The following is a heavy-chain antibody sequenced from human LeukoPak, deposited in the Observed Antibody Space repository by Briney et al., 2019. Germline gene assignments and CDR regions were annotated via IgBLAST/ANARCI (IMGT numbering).Heavy chain of an antibody. Sequence: GASVKVSCKASGYTFTSYGISWVRQAPGQGLEWMGWISAYNGNTNYAQKLQGRVTMTTDTSTSTAYMELSSLRSEDTAVYYCARGPDYGDHGPDWYFGLWGRGTLVTVSS. CDR2: ISAYNGNT. J-gene: IGHJ2*01. D-gene: IGHD4-17*01. CDR3: ARGPDYGDHGPDWYFGL. V-gene: IGHV1-18*01. CDR1: GYTFTSYG.